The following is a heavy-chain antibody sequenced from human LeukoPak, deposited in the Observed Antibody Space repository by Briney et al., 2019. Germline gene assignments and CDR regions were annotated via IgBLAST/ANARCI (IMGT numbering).Heavy chain of an antibody. CDR3: ASVVSGTPLGFEY. Sequence: GGSLRLSCAVSGLTFSRYSMNWVRQAPGKGLEWVSSISSSSSYIYYADSVKGRFTISRDTANNSLYLQLNSLRAEDTAVYYCASVVSGTPLGFEYWGQGTLVTVSS. V-gene: IGHV3-21*01. J-gene: IGHJ4*02. CDR2: ISSSSSYI. D-gene: IGHD1-26*01. CDR1: GLTFSRYS.